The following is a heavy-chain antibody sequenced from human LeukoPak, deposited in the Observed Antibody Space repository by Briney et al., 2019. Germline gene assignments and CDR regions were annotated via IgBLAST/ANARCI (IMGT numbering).Heavy chain of an antibody. CDR1: GFKFEDYG. CDR2: LGSDGRT. CDR3: AKDILGWSFDT. D-gene: IGHD4-23*01. Sequence: PGGSLRLSCAASGFKFEDYGMTWVRQAPGKGLEWVSGLGSDGRTHYADSVKGRFTISRGHSKNTVYLQMNSLRDEDTALYYCAKDILGWSFDTWGQGTLVTVSS. V-gene: IGHV3-23*01. J-gene: IGHJ4*02.